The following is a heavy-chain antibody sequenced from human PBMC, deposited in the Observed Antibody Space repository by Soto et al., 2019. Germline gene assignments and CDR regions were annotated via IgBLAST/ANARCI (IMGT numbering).Heavy chain of an antibody. CDR1: GFTFSLYS. CDR3: ARAVTWGLDV. Sequence: EVQLVESGGGLVQPGGSLRLSCAASGFTFSLYSMSWVRQAPGKGLEWVSYISRSSTGIHYADSVKGRFTISRDDVTNSRHLKMNSLRDGDTAVYYCARAVTWGLDVWGQGTRSASPQ. V-gene: IGHV3-48*02. J-gene: IGHJ6*01. CDR2: ISRSSTGI. D-gene: IGHD3-10*01.